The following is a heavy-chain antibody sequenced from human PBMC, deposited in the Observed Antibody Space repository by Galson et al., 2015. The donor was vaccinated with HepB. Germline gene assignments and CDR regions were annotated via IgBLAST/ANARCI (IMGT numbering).Heavy chain of an antibody. CDR2: INWNGGST. CDR1: GFTFDDYG. V-gene: IGHV3-20*01. J-gene: IGHJ1*01. Sequence: SLRLSCAASGFTFDDYGMSWVRQAPGKGLEWVSGINWNGGSTGYADSVKGRFTISRDNAKNSLYLQMNSLRAEDTALYHCARLYCTNGVCYTPPSFFQHWGQGTLVTASS. D-gene: IGHD2-8*01. CDR3: ARLYCTNGVCYTPPSFFQH.